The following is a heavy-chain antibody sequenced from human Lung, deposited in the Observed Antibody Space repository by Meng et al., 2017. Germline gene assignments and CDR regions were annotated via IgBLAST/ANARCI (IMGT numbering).Heavy chain of an antibody. CDR3: ARGPTTMAHDFDY. CDR2: INHSGST. J-gene: IGHJ4*02. D-gene: IGHD4-11*01. CDR1: GGSCSDYY. V-gene: IGHV4-34*01. Sequence: QALIQQWAAGVLKPSETLSLTCVSAGGSCSDYYWSWIRQPPGKGLEWIGEINHSGSTNYHPSLERRATISVDTSQNNLFLKLSSVTAADSAVYYCARGPTTMAHDFDYWGQGTLVTVSS.